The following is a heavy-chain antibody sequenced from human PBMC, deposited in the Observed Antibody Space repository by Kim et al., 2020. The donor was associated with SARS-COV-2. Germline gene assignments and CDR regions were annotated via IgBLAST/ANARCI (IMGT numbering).Heavy chain of an antibody. V-gene: IGHV4-59*09. D-gene: IGHD6-13*01. Sequence: YNPSLKTRVTMSVDTSTNRFSLTLSSVPAADTAVYYCARGIAATGTGSDYWGQGTLVTVSS. J-gene: IGHJ4*02. CDR3: ARGIAATGTGSDY.